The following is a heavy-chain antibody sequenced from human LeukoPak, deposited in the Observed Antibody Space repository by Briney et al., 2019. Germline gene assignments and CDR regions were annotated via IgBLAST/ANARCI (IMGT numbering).Heavy chain of an antibody. D-gene: IGHD6-6*01. Sequence: SGGSLRLSCAASGFTFSSYSMNWVRQAPGKGLEWVSYISSSSSTIYYADSVKGRFTISRDNAKNSLYLQMNSLRAEDTAVYYCAIPIAARWYYYGMDVWGQGTTVTVSS. CDR3: AIPIAARWYYYGMDV. J-gene: IGHJ6*02. CDR2: ISSSSSTI. CDR1: GFTFSSYS. V-gene: IGHV3-48*04.